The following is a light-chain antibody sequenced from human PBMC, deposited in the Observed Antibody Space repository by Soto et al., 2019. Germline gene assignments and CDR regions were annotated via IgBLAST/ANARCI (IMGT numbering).Light chain of an antibody. Sequence: QSALTQPASVSGSAGQSITISCSGTMRDVGAYNLVSWYQQHPGTAPKLIIYEVRNRPSGIYSRFSGSRSGNTASLTISGLQPEDEGDYYCSAYTARSTLGFGGGTKVTVL. CDR3: SAYTARSTLG. CDR1: MRDVGAYNL. J-gene: IGLJ3*02. V-gene: IGLV2-14*01. CDR2: EVR.